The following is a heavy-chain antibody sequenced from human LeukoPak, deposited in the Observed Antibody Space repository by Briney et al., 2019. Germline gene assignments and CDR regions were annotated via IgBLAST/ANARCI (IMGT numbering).Heavy chain of an antibody. J-gene: IGHJ6*02. CDR3: AEDFGVLLWFGESYDYGMDV. CDR2: ISGSGGNT. Sequence: GGSLRLSCAASGFTFSSYAMSWVRQAPGKGLEWVSAISGSGGNTYYADSVKGRFTISRDNSKNTPYLQTNSLRAEDTAVYYCAEDFGVLLWFGESYDYGMDVWGQGTTVTVSS. D-gene: IGHD3-10*01. V-gene: IGHV3-23*01. CDR1: GFTFSSYA.